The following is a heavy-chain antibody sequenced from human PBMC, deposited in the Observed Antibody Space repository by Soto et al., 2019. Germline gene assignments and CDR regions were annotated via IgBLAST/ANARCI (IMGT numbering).Heavy chain of an antibody. V-gene: IGHV1-2*04. CDR1: GYTFTGYY. CDR2: INPNSGGT. CDR3: ARANRVWAYVATRHYSFDY. J-gene: IGHJ4*02. D-gene: IGHD6-6*01. Sequence: ASVKVSCKASGYTFTGYYMHWVRQAPGQGLEWMGWINPNSGGTNYAQKFQGWVTMTRDTSISTAYMELSRLRSDDTAVYYCARANRVWAYVATRHYSFDYWGQGTLVTVSS.